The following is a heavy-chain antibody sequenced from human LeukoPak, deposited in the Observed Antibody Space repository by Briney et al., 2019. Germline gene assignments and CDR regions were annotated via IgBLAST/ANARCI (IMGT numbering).Heavy chain of an antibody. CDR3: ARGRKRGSPWDY. J-gene: IGHJ4*02. D-gene: IGHD1-14*01. V-gene: IGHV4-34*01. Sequence: SETLSLTCAVYGGSFSGYYWSWIRQPPGKGLEWIGEINHSGSTNYNPSLKSRVTISVDTSKNQFSLKLSSVTAADTAVYYCARGRKRGSPWDYWGQGTLVTVSS. CDR2: INHSGST. CDR1: GGSFSGYY.